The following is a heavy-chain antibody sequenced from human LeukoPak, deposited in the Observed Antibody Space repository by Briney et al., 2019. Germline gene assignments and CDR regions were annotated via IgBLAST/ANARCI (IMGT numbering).Heavy chain of an antibody. D-gene: IGHD6-6*01. V-gene: IGHV3-30-3*02. J-gene: IGHJ4*02. CDR1: GFTFSSYA. CDR2: ISYDGSNK. CDR3: AKRRGVLEYSSSQNYFGY. Sequence: PGGSLRLSCAASGFTFSSYAMHWVRQAPGKGLEWVAVISYDGSNKYYADSVKGRFTISRDNSKNTLYLQMNSLRAEDTAVYYCAKRRGVLEYSSSQNYFGYWGQGTLVTVSS.